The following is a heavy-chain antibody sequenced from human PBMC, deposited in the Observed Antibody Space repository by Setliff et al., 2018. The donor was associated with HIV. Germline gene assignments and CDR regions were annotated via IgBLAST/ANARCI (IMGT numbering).Heavy chain of an antibody. CDR1: GYIFIRYY. Sequence: ASVQVSCQTSGYIFIRYYIFWVRQAPGQGLEWMGNINPHTGVTRYAEKFQGRVTMTRDTSISTIYMELSRLRSDDTVVYYGARDVRYGFEEWLSTFEDGMDVWGQGTTVTVSS. D-gene: IGHD3-3*01. J-gene: IGHJ6*02. V-gene: IGHV1-2*05. CDR3: ARDVRYGFEEWLSTFEDGMDV. CDR2: INPHTGVT.